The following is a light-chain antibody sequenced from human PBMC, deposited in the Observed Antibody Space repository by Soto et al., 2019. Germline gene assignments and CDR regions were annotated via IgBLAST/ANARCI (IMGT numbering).Light chain of an antibody. CDR3: QQYYSTPPT. Sequence: DIVMTRSPDSLAVSLGERATINCKSSQSVLYSSNNKNYLAWYEQKPGQPPKLLIYWASTRESGVPERFSGSGSGTDFTLTISSLQAEDVAVYYCQQYYSTPPTFGQGTKLEIK. CDR1: QSVLYSSNNKNY. V-gene: IGKV4-1*01. CDR2: WAS. J-gene: IGKJ2*01.